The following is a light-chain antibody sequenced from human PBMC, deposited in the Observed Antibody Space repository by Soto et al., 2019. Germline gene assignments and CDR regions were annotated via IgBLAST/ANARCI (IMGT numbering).Light chain of an antibody. V-gene: IGKV1-39*01. CDR2: AAS. CDR3: QQSYSTPYT. Sequence: DIQMTQSPSSLSASVGDRVTITCRASQSISSYLNWYQQKPGKAPKLLIYAASSLQSGVASRFSGSGSGTDFTLTISSLQHEDFATYYCQQSYSTPYTCGQGPRLEIK. J-gene: IGKJ5*01. CDR1: QSISSY.